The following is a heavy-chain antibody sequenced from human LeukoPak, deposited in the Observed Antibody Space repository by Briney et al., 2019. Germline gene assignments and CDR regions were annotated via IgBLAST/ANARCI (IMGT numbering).Heavy chain of an antibody. CDR2: IIPIFGTA. V-gene: IGHV1-69*05. Sequence: SVKVSCKASGGTFRSCAINWVRQAPGQGLEWMGRIIPIFGTANYAQKFLGRVTITTDESTSTAYMELSSLRSEDTAVYYCARDEGSDDAFDIWGQGTMVTASS. CDR1: GGTFRSCA. J-gene: IGHJ3*02. CDR3: ARDEGSDDAFDI.